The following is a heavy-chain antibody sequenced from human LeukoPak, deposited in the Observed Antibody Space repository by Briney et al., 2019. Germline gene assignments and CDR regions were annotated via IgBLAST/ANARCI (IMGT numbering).Heavy chain of an antibody. CDR1: ADSIRSYY. D-gene: IGHD2-15*01. J-gene: IGHJ2*01. V-gene: IGHV4-59*08. CDR3: ARHASPRGYCSGGNCFTNWYFDL. CDR2: IYYSGST. Sequence: SETLSLTCTVSADSIRSYYWSWIRQPPGKGLEWIGYIYYSGSTNYNPSLKSRVTISVDTSKNQFSLKLSSVTAADTAIYYCARHASPRGYCSGGNCFTNWYFDLWGRGTLVTVSS.